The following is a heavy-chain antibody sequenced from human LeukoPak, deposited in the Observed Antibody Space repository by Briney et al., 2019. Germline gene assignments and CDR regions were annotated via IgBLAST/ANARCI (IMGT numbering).Heavy chain of an antibody. CDR2: ISADGGST. CDR3: AKDSRPGQWLVTGLDY. V-gene: IGHV3-43*02. D-gene: IGHD6-19*01. CDR1: GFTFDNYA. Sequence: GGSLRLSXAASGFTFDNYAMHWVRQAPGKGLEWVSLISADGGSTYYADSVKGRFTISRDNRKNSLYLQMNSLRTEDTALYYCAKDSRPGQWLVTGLDYWGQGTLVTVSS. J-gene: IGHJ4*02.